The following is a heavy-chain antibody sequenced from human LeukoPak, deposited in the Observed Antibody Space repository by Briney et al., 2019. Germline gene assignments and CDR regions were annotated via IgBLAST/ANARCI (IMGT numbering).Heavy chain of an antibody. V-gene: IGHV4-34*01. Sequence: TSETLSLTCAVYGGSSSGYYWSWIRQPPGKGLEWIGEINHSGSTNYNPSLKSRVTISVDTSKNQFSLKLSSVTAADTAVYYCARAALWFGKTNWFDPWGQGTLVTVSS. CDR1: GGSSSGYY. CDR3: ARAALWFGKTNWFDP. CDR2: INHSGST. D-gene: IGHD3-10*01. J-gene: IGHJ5*02.